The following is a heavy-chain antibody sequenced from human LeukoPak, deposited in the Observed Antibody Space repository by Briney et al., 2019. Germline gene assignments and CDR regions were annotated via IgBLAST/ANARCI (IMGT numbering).Heavy chain of an antibody. J-gene: IGHJ4*02. Sequence: GGSLRLSCAASGFTFDDYAMHWVRQAPGKGLEWVSGISWNSGSIGYADSVKGRFTISRDNAKNSLYLQMNSLRAEDTALNYCARSTGHDYWGQGTLVTVSS. D-gene: IGHD2-2*01. CDR3: ARSTGHDY. V-gene: IGHV3-9*01. CDR2: ISWNSGSI. CDR1: GFTFDDYA.